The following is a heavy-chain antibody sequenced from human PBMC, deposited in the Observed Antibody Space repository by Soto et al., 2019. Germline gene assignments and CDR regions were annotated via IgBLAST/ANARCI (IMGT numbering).Heavy chain of an antibody. Sequence: KAAGTLSLTCNVSGGSISSGDNYWSWIRQPPGQGLEWIAYIYYSGSTYYNPSLKRRVTMSVVTTKNQFSMKLISVTAADTAVYYWGRDAGPRGRYDSSNDTFDPWGQGTLVTVSS. D-gene: IGHD3-22*01. CDR1: GGSISSGDNY. V-gene: IGHV4-30-4*01. CDR2: IYYSGST. CDR3: GRDAGPRGRYDSSNDTFDP. J-gene: IGHJ5*02.